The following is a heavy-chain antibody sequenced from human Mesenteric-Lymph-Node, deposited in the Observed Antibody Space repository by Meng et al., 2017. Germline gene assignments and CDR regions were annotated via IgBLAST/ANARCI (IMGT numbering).Heavy chain of an antibody. Sequence: GESLKISCAASGFTFSSYAMHWVRQAPGKGLEWVAVISYDGSNKYYADSVKGRFTITRDNSKNTLYLQMNSLRAEDTAVYYCANNGYDEDYWGQGTLVTVSS. CDR3: ANNGYDEDY. CDR2: ISYDGSNK. CDR1: GFTFSSYA. J-gene: IGHJ4*02. D-gene: IGHD5-12*01. V-gene: IGHV3-30*01.